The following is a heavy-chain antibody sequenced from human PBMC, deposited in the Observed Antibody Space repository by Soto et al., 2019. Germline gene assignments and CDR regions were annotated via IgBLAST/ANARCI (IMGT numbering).Heavy chain of an antibody. D-gene: IGHD6-6*01. CDR2: ITQSCRA. V-gene: IGHV4-39*02. CDR3: ANYVMSRPWFDT. Sequence: SETLSLTCSVSGGSINNSTSFWGWLRQSPGRGLEWMWTITQSCRAQSNPSRKSPVTISVGRSRNVSALQIDYMTAPDRDGYYCANYVMSRPWFDTWGHGTLVTVSS. CDR1: GGSINNSTSF. J-gene: IGHJ5*01.